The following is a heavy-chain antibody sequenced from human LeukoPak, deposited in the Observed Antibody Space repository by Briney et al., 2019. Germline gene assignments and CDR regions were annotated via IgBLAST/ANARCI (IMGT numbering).Heavy chain of an antibody. D-gene: IGHD3-9*01. J-gene: IGHJ5*02. CDR2: IYYSGST. Sequence: SETLSLTCTVSGGSISSSSYYWSWIRQPPGKGLEWIGYIYYSGSTYYNPSLKSRVTISVDTSKNQFSLKLSSVTAADTAVYYCARIEGELRYFDWLLRINWFDPWGQGTLVTVSS. CDR3: ARIEGELRYFDWLLRINWFDP. CDR1: GGSISSSSYY. V-gene: IGHV4-39*07.